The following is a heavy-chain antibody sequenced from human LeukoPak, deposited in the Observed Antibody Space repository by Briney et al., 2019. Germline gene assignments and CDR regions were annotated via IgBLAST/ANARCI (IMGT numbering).Heavy chain of an antibody. D-gene: IGHD2-2*01. CDR2: IYYSGST. CDR1: GGSISSYY. Sequence: SETLSLTCTVSGGSISSYYWSWIRQPLEKGLEWIGYIYYSGSTNYNPSLKSRVTISVDTSKNQFSLKLSSVTAADTAVYYCARVSAAMFFFFDYWGQGTLVTVSS. J-gene: IGHJ4*02. CDR3: ARVSAAMFFFFDY. V-gene: IGHV4-59*01.